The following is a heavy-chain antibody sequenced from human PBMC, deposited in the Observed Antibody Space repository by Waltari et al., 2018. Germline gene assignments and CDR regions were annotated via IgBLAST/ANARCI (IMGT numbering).Heavy chain of an antibody. J-gene: IGHJ4*02. CDR2: INHSGRT. Sequence: QVQLQQWGAGLLKPSETLSLTCAVYGESFSDYYCSWIRQPPGKGLQWIGEINHSGRTNYNPSLKSRVTMSVDTSRNQFSLRLSSVTAADTAVYYCARGRSLKYTSGGPDYWGQGTLVTVSS. CDR1: GESFSDYY. D-gene: IGHD6-19*01. V-gene: IGHV4-34*02. CDR3: ARGRSLKYTSGGPDY.